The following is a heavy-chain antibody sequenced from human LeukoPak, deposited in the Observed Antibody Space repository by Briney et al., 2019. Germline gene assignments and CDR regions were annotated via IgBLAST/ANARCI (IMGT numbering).Heavy chain of an antibody. CDR2: IDQDGSET. V-gene: IGHV3-7*03. CDR3: ARDTFWE. D-gene: IGHD1-26*01. CDR1: GFPFTSFW. J-gene: IGHJ4*02. Sequence: QAGGSLRLSCAASGFPFTSFWMTWVRQAPGNGLEWVASIDQDGSETYYVDSVKGRFTISRDNAKNSLYLQMNSLRVEDTAVYYCARDTFWEWGQGTLVTVSS.